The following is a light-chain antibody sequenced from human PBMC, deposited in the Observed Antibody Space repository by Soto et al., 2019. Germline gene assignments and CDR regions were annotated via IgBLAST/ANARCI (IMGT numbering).Light chain of an antibody. V-gene: IGKV3-15*01. J-gene: IGKJ4*01. CDR3: QQYDDWPLT. CDR2: AAS. Sequence: EIVMTQSPATLSVSPGERATLSCRASQSVGSDLAWYQQKPGQAPRLLIYAASTRATGIPARFSGGGSGTEFTLTISSLQSEDFALFYCQQYDDWPLTFGGGTKVDIK. CDR1: QSVGSD.